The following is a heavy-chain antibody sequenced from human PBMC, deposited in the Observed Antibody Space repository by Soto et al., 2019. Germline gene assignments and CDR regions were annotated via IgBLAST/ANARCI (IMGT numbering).Heavy chain of an antibody. CDR2: IIPILGIA. V-gene: IGHV1-69*08. Sequence: QVQLVQSGAEVKKPGSSVKVSCKASGGTFSSYTISWVRQAPGQGLEWMGRIIPILGIANYAQKFQGRVTITEEKSTSTAYRELSSLRSEDTAVYYCAREVAAADSTYYFDYWGQGTLVTVSS. CDR1: GGTFSSYT. CDR3: AREVAAADSTYYFDY. D-gene: IGHD6-13*01. J-gene: IGHJ4*02.